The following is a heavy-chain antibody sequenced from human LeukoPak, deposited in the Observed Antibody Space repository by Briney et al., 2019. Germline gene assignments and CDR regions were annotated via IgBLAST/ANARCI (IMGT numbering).Heavy chain of an antibody. V-gene: IGHV1-2*02. CDR3: ARGGGIALAGTRFDF. CDR1: GYTFTDYY. D-gene: IGHD6-13*01. Sequence: ASVVVSCKASGYTFTDYYMHWVRQAPGQGLEWMGWINPNGGGTTYAQKFQARVTIARDTSITTVHMELSSLRSDDTAVYYCARGGGIALAGTRFDFWGRGTLVTVSS. J-gene: IGHJ4*02. CDR2: INPNGGGT.